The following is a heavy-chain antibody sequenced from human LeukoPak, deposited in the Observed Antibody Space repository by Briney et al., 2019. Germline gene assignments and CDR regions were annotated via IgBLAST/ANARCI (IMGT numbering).Heavy chain of an antibody. Sequence: GGSLRLSCAASGFTFSSYRMNWVRQAPGKGLEWVANIRQDGSEKYYVDSVKGRFTISRDNAKNSLFLQMNSLRAEDTAVYYCARDTRTFDYWGQGTLVAVSS. CDR3: ARDTRTFDY. D-gene: IGHD1-26*01. J-gene: IGHJ4*02. CDR2: IRQDGSEK. CDR1: GFTFSSYR. V-gene: IGHV3-7*01.